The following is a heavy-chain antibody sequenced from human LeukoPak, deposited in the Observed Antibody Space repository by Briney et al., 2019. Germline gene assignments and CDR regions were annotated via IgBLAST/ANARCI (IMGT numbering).Heavy chain of an antibody. CDR1: GFTFSSYE. CDR3: AKVPVAVAVPYYFDY. CDR2: ISGSGGST. J-gene: IGHJ4*02. Sequence: PGGSLRLSCAASGFTFSSYEMNWVRQAPGKGLEWVSAISGSGGSTYYADSVKGRFTISRDNSKNTLYLQMNSLRAEDTAVYYCAKVPVAVAVPYYFDYWGQGTLVTVSS. V-gene: IGHV3-23*01. D-gene: IGHD6-19*01.